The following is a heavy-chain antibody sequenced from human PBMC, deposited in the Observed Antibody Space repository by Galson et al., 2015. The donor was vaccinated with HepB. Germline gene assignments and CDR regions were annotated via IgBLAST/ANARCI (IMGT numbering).Heavy chain of an antibody. D-gene: IGHD4-17*01. V-gene: IGHV3-15*01. Sequence: SLRLSCAASGFTFSNAWMSWVRQAPGKGLEWVGRIKSKTDGGTTDYAAPVKGRFTISRDDSKNTLYLQMNSLKTEDTAVYYCTTGRDYGRYYYGMDVWGQGTTVTVSS. CDR3: TTGRDYGRYYYGMDV. CDR1: GFTFSNAW. CDR2: IKSKTDGGTT. J-gene: IGHJ6*02.